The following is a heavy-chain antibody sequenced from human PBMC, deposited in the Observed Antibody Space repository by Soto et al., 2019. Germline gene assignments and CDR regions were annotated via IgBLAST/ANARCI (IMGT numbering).Heavy chain of an antibody. J-gene: IGHJ6*02. D-gene: IGHD3-10*01. CDR1: GYTLTELS. V-gene: IGHV1-24*01. CDR3: ATDPPRYGSGSYYIIKGDYVRYV. CDR2: FDPEDGET. Sequence: SVKVSCKVSGYTLTELSMHWVRQAPGKGLEWMGGFDPEDGETIYAQKFQGRVTMTEDTSTDTAYMELSSLRSEDTAVYYCATDPPRYGSGSYYIIKGDYVRYVCGQGSTGTGS.